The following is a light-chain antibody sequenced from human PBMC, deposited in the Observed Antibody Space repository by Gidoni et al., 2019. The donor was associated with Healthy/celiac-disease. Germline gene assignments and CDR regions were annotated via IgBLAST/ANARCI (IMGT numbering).Light chain of an antibody. J-gene: IGKJ1*01. CDR3: QQYGSSPWT. CDR2: GAS. CDR1: QSVSSSY. Sequence: ELVLTQSPGTLSLSPGERATLSCRGSQSVSSSYLAWYQQKPGQAPRRLIYGASSRATGIPDRFSGSGSGTDFTLTISRLEPEDFAVYYCQQYGSSPWTFGQGTKVEIK. V-gene: IGKV3-20*01.